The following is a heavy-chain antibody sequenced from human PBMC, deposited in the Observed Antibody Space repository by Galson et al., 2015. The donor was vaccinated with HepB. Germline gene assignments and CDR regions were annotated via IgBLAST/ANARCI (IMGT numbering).Heavy chain of an antibody. D-gene: IGHD4-17*01. J-gene: IGHJ4*02. V-gene: IGHV3-11*06. CDR2: ISSSSSYT. CDR1: GFTFSDYY. CDR3: ARDLESDGDYEPGY. Sequence: SLRLSCAASGFTFSDYYMSWIRQAPGKGLEWVSYISSSSSYTNYADSVKGRFTISRDNAKSSLYLQMNSLRAEDTAVYYCARDLESDGDYEPGYWGQGTLVTVSS.